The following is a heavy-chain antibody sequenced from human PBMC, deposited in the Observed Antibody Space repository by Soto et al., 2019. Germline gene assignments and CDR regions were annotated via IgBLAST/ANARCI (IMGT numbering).Heavy chain of an antibody. V-gene: IGHV3-21*01. CDR3: ARDSGDYDFWSGPYYYYMDV. D-gene: IGHD3-3*01. Sequence: PGGSLRLSCAASGFTFSSYSMNWVRQAPGKGLEWVSSISSSSSYIYYADSVKGRFTISRDNAKNSLYLQMNSLRAEDTAVYYCARDSGDYDFWSGPYYYYMDVWGKGTTVTVAS. CDR1: GFTFSSYS. CDR2: ISSSSSYI. J-gene: IGHJ6*03.